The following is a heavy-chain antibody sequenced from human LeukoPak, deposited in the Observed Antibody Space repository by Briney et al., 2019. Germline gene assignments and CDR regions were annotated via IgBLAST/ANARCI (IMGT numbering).Heavy chain of an antibody. CDR3: VRGGRVVKSLFGMDV. CDR1: GGSISTCY. J-gene: IGHJ6*02. D-gene: IGHD3-3*01. Sequence: SETLPLTCTVSGGSISTCYWCWIRQSPGKGLEWIGYISYSGSTNYNPSLKSRVTISVDRPKNQFSLKLSSVTAADTAVYYCVRGGRVVKSLFGMDVWGQGTTVTVSS. CDR2: ISYSGST. V-gene: IGHV4-59*01.